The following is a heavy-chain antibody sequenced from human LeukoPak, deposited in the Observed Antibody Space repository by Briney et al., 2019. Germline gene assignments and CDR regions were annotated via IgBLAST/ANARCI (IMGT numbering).Heavy chain of an antibody. CDR3: AREGPYNWNDGGY. V-gene: IGHV4-38-2*02. CDR1: GYSISSGYY. CDR2: IYHSGST. Sequence: SETLSLTCTVSGYSISSGYYWGWIRQPPGKGLEWIGSIYHSGSTYYNPSLKSRVTISVDTSKNQFSLKLSSVTAADTAVYYCAREGPYNWNDGGYWGQGTLVTVSS. J-gene: IGHJ4*02. D-gene: IGHD1-20*01.